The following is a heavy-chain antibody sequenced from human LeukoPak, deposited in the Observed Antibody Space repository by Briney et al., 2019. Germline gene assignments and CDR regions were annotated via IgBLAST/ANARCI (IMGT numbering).Heavy chain of an antibody. CDR1: GGSISNKY. CDR3: ARAAGEWSDAFDI. V-gene: IGHV4-59*12. J-gene: IGHJ3*02. Sequence: KPSETLSLTCTVSGGSISNKYWSWLRQPPGKGLEWIGYIYYSGSTNYNPSLKSRVTIPVDKSKNQFSLKLSSVTAADTAVYYCARAAGEWSDAFDIWGQGTMVTVSS. D-gene: IGHD3-16*01. CDR2: IYYSGST.